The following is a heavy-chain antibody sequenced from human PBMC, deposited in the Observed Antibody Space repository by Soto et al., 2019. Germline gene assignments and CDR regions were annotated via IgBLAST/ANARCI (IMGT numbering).Heavy chain of an antibody. D-gene: IGHD3-9*01. CDR2: IKQDGSEK. CDR3: ARMCYDILTGYEQGPMYYFDQ. CDR1: GFTFSSYW. V-gene: IGHV3-7*01. J-gene: IGHJ4*02. Sequence: PGGSLRLSCAASGFTFSSYWLIWVRQAPGKGLEWVANIKQDGSEKYYGDSVKGRFTISRDNTKNSLYLQMNSLRAEDTAVYYCARMCYDILTGYEQGPMYYFDQWGQGTLVTVSS.